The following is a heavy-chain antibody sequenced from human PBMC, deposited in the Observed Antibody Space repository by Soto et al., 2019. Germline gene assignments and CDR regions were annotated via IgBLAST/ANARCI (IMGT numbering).Heavy chain of an antibody. CDR3: AKARGLVLSFYFDY. V-gene: IGHV3-9*01. CDR2: ISWNSGSI. J-gene: IGHJ4*02. CDR1: GFTFDDYA. Sequence: EVQLVESGGGLVQPGRSLRLSCAASGFTFDDYAMHWVRQAPGKGLEWVSGISWNSGSIGYADSVKGRFTISRDNAKNSLYLQMNCLSAEDTALYYCAKARGLVLSFYFDYWGQGTLVTVSS. D-gene: IGHD6-19*01.